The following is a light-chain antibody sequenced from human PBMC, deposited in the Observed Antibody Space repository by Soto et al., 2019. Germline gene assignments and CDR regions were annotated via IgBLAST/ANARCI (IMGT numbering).Light chain of an antibody. CDR2: GTS. CDR3: QQYDYWPPGT. V-gene: IGKV3-15*01. CDR1: QSVSSN. Sequence: EIVMTQSPATLSVSPGERVTLSCRASQSVSSNLAWYQQKPGQAPRLLIYGTSTRATGIPARFSARGSGTELTLTVSSLQSEDFAVYYCQQYDYWPPGTFGQGTKLEIK. J-gene: IGKJ2*01.